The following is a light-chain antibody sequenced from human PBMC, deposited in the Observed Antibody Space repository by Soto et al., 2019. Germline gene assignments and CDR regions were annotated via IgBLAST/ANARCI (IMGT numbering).Light chain of an antibody. J-gene: IGKJ3*01. V-gene: IGKV3-20*01. CDR2: GAS. Sequence: EIVLTQSPGTLSLSPGERATLSCRASQRVSSSYLAWYQQKPGQAPRLLIYGASSRATGIPERFSGSCSGTDCTLTISRREPEDFAVYYCQQYGKSPFTFGPGTKVAIK. CDR1: QRVSSSY. CDR3: QQYGKSPFT.